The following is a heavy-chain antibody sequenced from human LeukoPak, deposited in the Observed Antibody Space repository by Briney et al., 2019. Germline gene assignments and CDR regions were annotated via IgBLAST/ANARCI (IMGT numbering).Heavy chain of an antibody. CDR3: ARSNYYDSSGYYIWFDP. D-gene: IGHD3-22*01. CDR1: GGTFSSYA. CDR2: INPNSGGT. V-gene: IGHV1-2*04. J-gene: IGHJ5*02. Sequence: ASVKVSCKASGGTFSSYAISWVRQAPGQGLEWMGWINPNSGGTNYAQKFQGWVTMTRDTSISTAYMELSRLRSDDTAVYYCARSNYYDSSGYYIWFDPWGQGTLVTVSS.